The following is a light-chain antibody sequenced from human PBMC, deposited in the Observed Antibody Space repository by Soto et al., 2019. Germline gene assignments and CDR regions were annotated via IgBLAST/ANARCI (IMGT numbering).Light chain of an antibody. CDR1: SSNIGSSY. CDR2: NNN. Sequence: QSVLTQPPSTSGTPGQRVTISCSGSSSNIGSSYVFGFQHLPGTAPKLFMYNNNERPSGVPERGSASKSGTSASLAISGLRSEDEAVYYCASWDDRLGAVLFGGGIKVTVL. J-gene: IGLJ2*01. V-gene: IGLV1-47*02. CDR3: ASWDDRLGAVL.